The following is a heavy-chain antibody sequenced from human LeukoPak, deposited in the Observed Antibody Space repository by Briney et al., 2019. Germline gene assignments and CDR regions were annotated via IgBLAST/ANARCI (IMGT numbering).Heavy chain of an antibody. CDR1: GFTFSSYS. CDR3: ARGRSIAAAGTRLFDY. Sequence: GGSLRLSCAASGFTFSSYSMNWVRQAPGKGLEWVSSISSSSSYIYYADSVKGRFTISRDNAKNSLYLQMNSLRAEDTAVYYCARGRSIAAAGTRLFDYWGQGTLVTVSS. J-gene: IGHJ4*02. CDR2: ISSSSSYI. D-gene: IGHD6-13*01. V-gene: IGHV3-21*01.